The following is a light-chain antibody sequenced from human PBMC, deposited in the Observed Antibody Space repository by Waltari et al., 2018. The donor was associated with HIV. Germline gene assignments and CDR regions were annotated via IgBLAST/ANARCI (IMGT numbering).Light chain of an antibody. V-gene: IGLV1-44*01. CDR3: SAWDDSLRATV. Sequence: QSVMSHPPSASGTPGQKIPIPCSGTFSNIGANTVNWYQQIPGTAPRLLIYGHNQRPSGVPDRFSGSRSGTSASLTIRGLQSEDEADYYCSAWDDSLRATVFGTGTRVTVL. CDR1: FSNIGANT. CDR2: GHN. J-gene: IGLJ1*01.